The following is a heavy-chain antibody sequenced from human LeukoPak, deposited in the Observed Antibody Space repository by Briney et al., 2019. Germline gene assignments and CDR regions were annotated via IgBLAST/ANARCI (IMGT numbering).Heavy chain of an antibody. CDR1: GFTFSNFA. CDR3: ATSWGPDTSAFRWGRDGMDV. CDR2: VSNDGSNK. V-gene: IGHV3-30-3*01. J-gene: IGHJ6*02. D-gene: IGHD3-16*01. Sequence: HPGGSLRLSCAASGFTFSNFAMHWVRQAPGKGLEWVAFVSNDGSNKYYTASVKGRFTISRDNSKNTLFLQMNSLRTEDTAVYYCATSWGPDTSAFRWGRDGMDVWGQGTTVIVS.